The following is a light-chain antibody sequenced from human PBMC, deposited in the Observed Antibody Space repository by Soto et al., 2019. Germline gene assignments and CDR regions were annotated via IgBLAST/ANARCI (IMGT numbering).Light chain of an antibody. V-gene: IGLV1-51*01. CDR2: DNS. CDR1: SSDVGNNF. Sequence: QSVLTQPPSMSAAPGQRVTISCSESSSDVGNNFVSWYQQLPGTAPKLLIFDNSQRPSGIPDRFFGSKSGTSATLAITGPQAGDEAVYYCATWDTKLSAVVFGGGTQLTVL. J-gene: IGLJ7*01. CDR3: ATWDTKLSAVV.